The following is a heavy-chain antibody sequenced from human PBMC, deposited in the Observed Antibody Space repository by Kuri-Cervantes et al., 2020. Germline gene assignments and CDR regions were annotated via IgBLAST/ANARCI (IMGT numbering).Heavy chain of an antibody. J-gene: IGHJ4*02. D-gene: IGHD6-13*01. Sequence: GESLKISCAASGFTFSSYGMHWVRQAPGKGLERVAVIWYDGSNKYYADSVKGRFTISRDNSKNTLYLQMNSLRAEDTAVYYCAREYSSSWGLDYWGQGTLVTVSS. CDR2: IWYDGSNK. V-gene: IGHV3-33*01. CDR3: AREYSSSWGLDY. CDR1: GFTFSSYG.